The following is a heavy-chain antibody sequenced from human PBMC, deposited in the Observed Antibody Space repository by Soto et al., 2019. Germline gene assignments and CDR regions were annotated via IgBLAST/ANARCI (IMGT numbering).Heavy chain of an antibody. CDR1: GGSISSYY. V-gene: IGHV4-59*01. D-gene: IGHD2-2*01. Sequence: TLSLTCTDSGGSISSYYWSWIRQPPGKGLEWIGYIYYSGSTNYNPSLKSRVTISVDTSKNQFSLKLSSVTAADTAVYYCARVGYCSSTSCYGPAYYYYYMDVWGKGTTVTVSS. CDR2: IYYSGST. J-gene: IGHJ6*03. CDR3: ARVGYCSSTSCYGPAYYYYYMDV.